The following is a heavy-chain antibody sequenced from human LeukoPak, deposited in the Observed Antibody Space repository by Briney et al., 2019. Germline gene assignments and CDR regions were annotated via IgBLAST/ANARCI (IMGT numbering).Heavy chain of an antibody. Sequence: GGSLRLSCAASGFTFSNAWMSWVRQAPGKGLEWVGRIKSKTDGGTTDYAAPVKGRFTISRDDSKNTLYLQMNSLKTEDTAVYYCTTVRESYDRYSGSYYLLSGAIDYWGQGTLVTVSS. CDR1: GFTFSNAW. D-gene: IGHD1-26*01. J-gene: IGHJ4*02. CDR2: IKSKTDGGTT. CDR3: TTVRESYDRYSGSYYLLSGAIDY. V-gene: IGHV3-15*01.